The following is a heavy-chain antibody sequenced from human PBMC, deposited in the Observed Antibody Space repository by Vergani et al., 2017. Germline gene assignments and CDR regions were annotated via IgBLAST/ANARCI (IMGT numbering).Heavy chain of an antibody. Sequence: QVQLVQSGAEVKKPGASVKVSCKASGYTFTSYGISWVRQAPGQGLEWMGWISAYNGNTNYAQKLQGRVTMTTDTSTNTAYMELRSLRSDDTAVYYCARDPSRGSTGSTTNYDYWGQGTLVTVSS. CDR1: GYTFTSYG. J-gene: IGHJ4*02. CDR2: ISAYNGNT. CDR3: ARDPSRGSTGSTTNYDY. V-gene: IGHV1-18*01. D-gene: IGHD2-2*01.